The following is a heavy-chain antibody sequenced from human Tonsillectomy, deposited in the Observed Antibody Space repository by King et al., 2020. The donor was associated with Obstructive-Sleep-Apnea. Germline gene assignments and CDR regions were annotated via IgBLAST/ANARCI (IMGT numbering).Heavy chain of an antibody. CDR1: GYTFTGYY. CDR2: INPKSGGT. J-gene: IGHJ5*02. Sequence: QLVQSGAEGKKPGASVKVSCKASGYTFTGYYMHWVRQAPGLGLEWMGWINPKSGGTNYALKFQGRVTMTRDTSISTAYMELSGLRSDDTAVYYCARDLSTGDSTGYFYGQSLNWLDPWGQGTLVTVSS. CDR3: ARDLSTGDSTGYFYGQSLNWLDP. D-gene: IGHD3-22*01. V-gene: IGHV1-2*02.